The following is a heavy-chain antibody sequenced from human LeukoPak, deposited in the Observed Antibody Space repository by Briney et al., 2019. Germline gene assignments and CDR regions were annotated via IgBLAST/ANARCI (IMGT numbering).Heavy chain of an antibody. CDR3: ASSYYDFWSGYHDAFDI. J-gene: IGHJ3*02. D-gene: IGHD3-3*01. CDR1: GFTFSSYW. Sequence: GGSLRLSCAASGFTFSSYWMSWVRQAPGKGMEWVANIKQDGSEKYYVDSVKGRFTISRDNAKNSLYLQMNSLRAEDTAVYYCASSYYDFWSGYHDAFDIWGQGTMVTVSS. V-gene: IGHV3-7*01. CDR2: IKQDGSEK.